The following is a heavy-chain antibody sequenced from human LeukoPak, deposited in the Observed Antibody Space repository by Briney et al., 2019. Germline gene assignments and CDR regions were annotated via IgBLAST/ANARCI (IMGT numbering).Heavy chain of an antibody. Sequence: PGGSLRLSCAASGFTFSSYSVNWVRQAPGKGLEWVSSISSSSSYIYYADSVKGRFTISRDNAKNSLYLQMNSLRAEDTAVYYCARECSGGSCYGALDYWGQGTLVTVSS. D-gene: IGHD2-15*01. J-gene: IGHJ4*02. V-gene: IGHV3-21*01. CDR2: ISSSSSYI. CDR3: ARECSGGSCYGALDY. CDR1: GFTFSSYS.